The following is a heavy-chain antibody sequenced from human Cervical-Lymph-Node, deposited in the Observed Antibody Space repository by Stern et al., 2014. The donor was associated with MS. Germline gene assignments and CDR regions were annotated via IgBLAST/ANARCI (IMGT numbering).Heavy chain of an antibody. V-gene: IGHV3-21*01. J-gene: IGHJ4*02. D-gene: IGHD4-23*01. Sequence: EMQLVESGGGLVKPGGSLRLSCAASGFTFSSYRMSWVRQAPGKGLEWVASISSGGRYIYYADSLKGRFTISRDNAKNSLYLQMNSLRAEDTAVYYCARGRGGNYRYYFDYWGQGTLVTVSS. CDR2: ISSGGRYI. CDR3: ARGRGGNYRYYFDY. CDR1: GFTFSSYR.